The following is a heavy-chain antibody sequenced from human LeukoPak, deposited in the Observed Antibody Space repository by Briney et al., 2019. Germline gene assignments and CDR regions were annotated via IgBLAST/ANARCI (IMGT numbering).Heavy chain of an antibody. Sequence: GASVKVSCKVSGYTLTELSMHWVRQAPGKGLEWMGGFDPEDGETIYAQKSQGRVTMTEDTSTDTVYMELSSLRAEDTAVYYCARAGMDYYDSSGYYFIDYWGQGTLVTVSS. CDR1: GYTLTELS. J-gene: IGHJ4*02. CDR2: FDPEDGET. D-gene: IGHD3-22*01. CDR3: ARAGMDYYDSSGYYFIDY. V-gene: IGHV1-24*01.